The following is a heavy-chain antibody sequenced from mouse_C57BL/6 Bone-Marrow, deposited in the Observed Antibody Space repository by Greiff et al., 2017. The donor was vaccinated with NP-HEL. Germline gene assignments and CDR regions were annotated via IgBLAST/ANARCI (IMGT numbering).Heavy chain of an antibody. V-gene: IGHV5-4*01. CDR2: ISDGGSYT. J-gene: IGHJ1*03. D-gene: IGHD1-1*01. CDR1: GFTFSSYA. Sequence: EVHLVESGGGLVKPGGSLKLSCAASGFTFSSYAMSWVRQTPEKRLEWVATISDGGSYTYYPDNVKGRFTISRDNAKNNLYLQMSHLKSEDTAMYYGARDPLYYGSRYWYFDVWGTGTTVTVSS. CDR3: ARDPLYYGSRYWYFDV.